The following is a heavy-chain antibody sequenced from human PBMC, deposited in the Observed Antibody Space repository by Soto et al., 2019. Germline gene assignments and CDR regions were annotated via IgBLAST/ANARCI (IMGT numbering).Heavy chain of an antibody. V-gene: IGHV1-8*01. Sequence: ASVKVSCKASGYTFTSYDINWVRQATGQGLEWMGWMNPNSGNTGYAQKFQGRVTMTRNTSISTAYMELSSLRSEDTAVYYCARARTYYYDSSFDYWGQGTLVTVSS. J-gene: IGHJ4*02. CDR2: MNPNSGNT. D-gene: IGHD3-22*01. CDR1: GYTFTSYD. CDR3: ARARTYYYDSSFDY.